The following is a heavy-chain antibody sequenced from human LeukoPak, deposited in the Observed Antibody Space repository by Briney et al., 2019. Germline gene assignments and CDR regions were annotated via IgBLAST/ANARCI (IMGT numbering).Heavy chain of an antibody. Sequence: ASVKVSCKASGGTFSSYAISWVRQAPGQGLEWMGRIIPILGIANYAQKFQGRVTITADKSTSTAYMELSSLRSEDTAVYYCARGSTCSGSSCDSRYYFDYWGQGTLVTVSS. CDR3: ARGSTCSGSSCDSRYYFDY. J-gene: IGHJ4*02. CDR1: GGTFSSYA. D-gene: IGHD2-15*01. CDR2: IIPILGIA. V-gene: IGHV1-69*04.